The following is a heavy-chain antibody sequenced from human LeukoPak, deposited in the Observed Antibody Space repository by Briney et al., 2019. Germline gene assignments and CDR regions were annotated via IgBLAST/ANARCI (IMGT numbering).Heavy chain of an antibody. CDR3: ARASRDGYNFDY. V-gene: IGHV1-18*01. J-gene: IGHJ4*02. Sequence: ASVKVSCKASGYTFTSYGITWVREAPGQGLEWMGWISAYNGNTSYAQKLQGRVTMTTDTSTSTAYMELRSLRSDDTAVYYCARASRDGYNFDYWGQGTLVTVSS. CDR1: GYTFTSYG. D-gene: IGHD5-24*01. CDR2: ISAYNGNT.